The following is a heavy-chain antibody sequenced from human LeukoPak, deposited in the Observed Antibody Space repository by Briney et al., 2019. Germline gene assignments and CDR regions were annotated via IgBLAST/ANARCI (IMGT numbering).Heavy chain of an antibody. CDR2: IIPIFGTA. CDR3: ARGGVAAALSDY. Sequence: SVKVSCKASGGTFSSYAISWVRQAPGQGLEWMGGIIPIFGTANYALKFQGRVTITTDESTSTAYMELSSLRSEDTAVYYCARGGVAAALSDYWGQGTLVTVSS. V-gene: IGHV1-69*05. J-gene: IGHJ4*02. CDR1: GGTFSSYA. D-gene: IGHD6-13*01.